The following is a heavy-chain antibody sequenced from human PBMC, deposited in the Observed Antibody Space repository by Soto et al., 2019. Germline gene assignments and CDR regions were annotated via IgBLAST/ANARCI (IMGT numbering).Heavy chain of an antibody. Sequence: QVQLVQSGAEVKKPGSSVKVSCKASGGTFSSYAISWVRQAPGQGLEWMGGIIPISDTTNYAQKFQGRVTITADESTSTAYMELSRLRSEDTAVYYCARSQGSSTSLAIYYYYYYGMDVWGQGTTVTVSS. D-gene: IGHD2-2*01. CDR3: ARSQGSSTSLAIYYYYYYGMDV. V-gene: IGHV1-69*01. CDR2: IIPISDTT. CDR1: GGTFSSYA. J-gene: IGHJ6*02.